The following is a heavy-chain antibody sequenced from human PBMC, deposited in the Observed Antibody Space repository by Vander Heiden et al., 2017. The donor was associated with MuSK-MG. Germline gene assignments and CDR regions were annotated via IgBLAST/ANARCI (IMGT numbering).Heavy chain of an antibody. V-gene: IGHV1-2*02. CDR2: INPNSGGT. D-gene: IGHD3-22*01. CDR1: GYPFTGYY. CDR3: ARVTMIVVASWFDP. J-gene: IGHJ5*02. Sequence: QVQLVQSGAEVKKPRASVKVSCKASGYPFTGYYMHWVRQAPGQGLEWMGWINPNSGGTNYAQKFQGRVTMTRDTSISTAYMELSRLRSDDTAVYYCARVTMIVVASWFDPWGQGTLVTVSS.